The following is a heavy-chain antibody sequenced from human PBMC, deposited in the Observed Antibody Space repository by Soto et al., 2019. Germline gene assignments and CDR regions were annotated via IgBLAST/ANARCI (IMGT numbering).Heavy chain of an antibody. CDR2: IYYSGST. CDR3: ARAGQDSSSSGLDY. J-gene: IGHJ4*02. CDR1: GGSISSGGYY. D-gene: IGHD6-6*01. V-gene: IGHV4-31*03. Sequence: SETLSLTCTVSGGSISSGGYYWSWIRQHPGKGLEWIGYIYYSGSTYYNPSLKSRVTISVDTSKNQFSLKLSSVTAADTAVYYCARAGQDSSSSGLDYWGQGTLVTVSS.